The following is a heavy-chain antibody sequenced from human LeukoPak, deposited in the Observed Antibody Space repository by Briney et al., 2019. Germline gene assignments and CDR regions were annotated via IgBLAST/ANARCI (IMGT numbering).Heavy chain of an antibody. J-gene: IGHJ4*02. Sequence: SVNVSCKASGGTFSNYAISWVRQAPGQGLEWMGGIIPIFGTGNYAQKFQGRVTITADESTSTAYMELSSLRSEDTAVYYCARDREYYFDYWGQGTLVTVSS. CDR3: ARDREYYFDY. CDR2: IIPIFGTG. D-gene: IGHD3-10*01. V-gene: IGHV1-69*13. CDR1: GGTFSNYA.